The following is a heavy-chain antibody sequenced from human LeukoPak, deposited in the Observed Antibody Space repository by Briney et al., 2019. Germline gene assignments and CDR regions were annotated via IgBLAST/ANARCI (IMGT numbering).Heavy chain of an antibody. CDR3: ARHEGRSGWNGWYDH. D-gene: IGHD6-19*01. J-gene: IGHJ4*02. CDR1: GGSIGSYC. Sequence: PSETLSLTCTVSGGSIGSYCWSWIRQPPGKGLEWIGYIYYTGGTNYNPSLKSRVTLSVDTSRNQFSLNLNSVTAADTAVYYCARHEGRSGWNGWYDHWGQGILVTDSS. CDR2: IYYTGGT. V-gene: IGHV4-59*08.